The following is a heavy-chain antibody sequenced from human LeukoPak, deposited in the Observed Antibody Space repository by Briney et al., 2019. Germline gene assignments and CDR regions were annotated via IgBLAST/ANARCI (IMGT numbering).Heavy chain of an antibody. J-gene: IGHJ4*02. CDR2: IVSDGGTT. CDR1: GFAFNTYW. D-gene: IGHD3-16*02. CDR3: ARVTRGYTINAFDY. Sequence: GGSLKLSCTASGFAFNTYWMHWVRQAPGKGLLWVSLIVSDGGTTTYADSVKGRFTISRDNAKSTLYLQMNSLRADDTAVYYCARVTRGYTINAFDYWGQGTLVTVSS. V-gene: IGHV3-74*01.